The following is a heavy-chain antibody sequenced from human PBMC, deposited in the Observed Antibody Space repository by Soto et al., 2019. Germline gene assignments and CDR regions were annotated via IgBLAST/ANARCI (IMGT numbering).Heavy chain of an antibody. V-gene: IGHV3-33*01. Sequence: QVQLVESGGGVVQPGRSLRLSCAASGFSFSSYGMHWVRQAPGKGLEWVAGIWYDGSNKYYADAVKGRFTISRDNSKNPLYLQMNSLRAEDTAVYYCARVVNNYYYYGMDVWGQGTTVTVSS. J-gene: IGHJ6*02. CDR2: IWYDGSNK. CDR1: GFSFSSYG. CDR3: ARVVNNYYYYGMDV.